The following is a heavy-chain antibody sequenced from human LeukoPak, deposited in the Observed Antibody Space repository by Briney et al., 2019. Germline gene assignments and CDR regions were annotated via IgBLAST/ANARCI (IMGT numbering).Heavy chain of an antibody. CDR3: ARDGEMATMEFDY. V-gene: IGHV1-69*04. J-gene: IGHJ4*02. Sequence: GSSVKVSCKASGGTFSSYAISWVRQAPGQGLEWMGRIIPILGIANYAQKFQGRVTITADKSTSTAYMELSSLRSEDTAVYYCARDGEMATMEFDYWGQGTLVTVSS. CDR1: GGTFSSYA. CDR2: IIPILGIA. D-gene: IGHD5-24*01.